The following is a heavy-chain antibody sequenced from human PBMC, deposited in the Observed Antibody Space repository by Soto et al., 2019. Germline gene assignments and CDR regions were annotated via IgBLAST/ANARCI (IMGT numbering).Heavy chain of an antibody. CDR3: ARYRAAAAPYYYDY. J-gene: IGHJ4*02. CDR1: GFTFSSYS. CDR2: ISSSSSYI. D-gene: IGHD6-13*01. V-gene: IGHV3-21*01. Sequence: EVQLVESGGGLVKPGGSLRLSCAASGFTFSSYSMNWVRQAPGKGLEWVSSISSSSSYIYYADSVKGRFTISRDNAKNSLYLQMTSLRAEDTAEYYCARYRAAAAPYYYDYWGQGTLVTVAS.